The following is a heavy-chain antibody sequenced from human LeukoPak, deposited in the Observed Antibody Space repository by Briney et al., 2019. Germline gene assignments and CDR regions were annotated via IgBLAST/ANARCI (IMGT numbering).Heavy chain of an antibody. CDR2: IKQDGSEK. CDR1: GFTFSSYW. D-gene: IGHD6-19*01. Sequence: GGSLRLSCAASGFTFSSYWMSWVRQAPGKGLEWVANIKQDGSEKYYVDSVKGRFTISRDNAKNSLYLQMNSLRAEDTAVYYCSRESGSGITQGYFQYLGQGTLVTVSS. CDR3: SRESGSGITQGYFQY. V-gene: IGHV3-7*01. J-gene: IGHJ1*01.